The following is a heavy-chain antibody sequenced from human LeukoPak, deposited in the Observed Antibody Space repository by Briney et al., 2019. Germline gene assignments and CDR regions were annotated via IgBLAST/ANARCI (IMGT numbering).Heavy chain of an antibody. V-gene: IGHV3-30-3*01. CDR1: GFTFSSYA. CDR3: ARRGAALNYYDSSGDGAFDV. D-gene: IGHD3-22*01. J-gene: IGHJ3*01. Sequence: PGRSLRLSCAASGFTFSSYAVHWVRQAPGKGLEWVAVISYDGSNKYYADSVKGRFTISRDNSKNTLYLQMNSLRAEDTAVYYCARRGAALNYYDSSGDGAFDVWGEGTMVTVSS. CDR2: ISYDGSNK.